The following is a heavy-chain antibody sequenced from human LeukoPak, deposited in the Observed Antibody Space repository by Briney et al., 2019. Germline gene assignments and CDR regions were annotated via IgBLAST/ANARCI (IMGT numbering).Heavy chain of an antibody. D-gene: IGHD3-10*01. Sequence: GGSLGLSCAASGFTFSSYNMIWVRQAPGKGLEWVSYISSSSSTIYYADSVKGRFTISRDNAKNSLYLQMNSLRAEDTAVYYCAKGSSVHGSGSYIDYWGQGTLVTVSS. V-gene: IGHV3-48*01. CDR1: GFTFSSYN. CDR3: AKGSSVHGSGSYIDY. CDR2: ISSSSSTI. J-gene: IGHJ4*02.